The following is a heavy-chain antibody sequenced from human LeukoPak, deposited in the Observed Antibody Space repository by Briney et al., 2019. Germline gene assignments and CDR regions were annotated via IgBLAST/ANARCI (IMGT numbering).Heavy chain of an antibody. CDR1: GGTFSSYG. J-gene: IGHJ4*02. Sequence: ASGKVSCKASGGTFSSYGISWGRQGPGQGLEWMGGVNPIFSTANYAQKFQGRVTITADESTSTAYMELSSLRSEDTAVYYCARDRGDMRMEWVYWGQGTLVTVSS. CDR3: ARDRGDMRMEWVY. D-gene: IGHD3-16*01. CDR2: VNPIFSTA. V-gene: IGHV1-69*13.